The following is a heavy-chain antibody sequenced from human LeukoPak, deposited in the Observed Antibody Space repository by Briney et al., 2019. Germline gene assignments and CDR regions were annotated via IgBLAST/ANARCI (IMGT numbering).Heavy chain of an antibody. D-gene: IGHD1-26*01. V-gene: IGHV3-73*01. Sequence: GGSLRLSCAASGFTFSGSAMHWVRQASGKGLEWVGRIRSKANSYVTAYAASVKGRFTISRDDSKNTAYLQMNSLKTEDTAVYYCTRHDLSSRVNFDYWGQGTLVTVSS. J-gene: IGHJ4*02. CDR1: GFTFSGSA. CDR3: TRHDLSSRVNFDY. CDR2: IRSKANSYVT.